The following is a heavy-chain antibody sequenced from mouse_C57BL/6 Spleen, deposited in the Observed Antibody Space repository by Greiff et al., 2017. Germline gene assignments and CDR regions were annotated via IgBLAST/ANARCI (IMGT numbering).Heavy chain of an antibody. CDR1: GYTFTSYW. D-gene: IGHD2-4*01. CDR2: IDPSDSYT. CDR3: ARWYDYEAFFAY. Sequence: VQLQQPGAELVMPGASVKLSCKASGYTFTSYWMHWVKQRPGQGLEWIGEIDPSDSYTNYNQKFKGKSTLTVDKSSSTAYMQLSSLTSEDSAVCYCARWYDYEAFFAYWGQGTLVTVSA. V-gene: IGHV1-69*01. J-gene: IGHJ3*01.